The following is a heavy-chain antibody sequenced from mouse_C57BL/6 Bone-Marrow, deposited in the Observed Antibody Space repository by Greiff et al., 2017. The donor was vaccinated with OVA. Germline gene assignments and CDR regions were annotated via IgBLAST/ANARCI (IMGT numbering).Heavy chain of an antibody. J-gene: IGHJ1*03. D-gene: IGHD4-1*01. Sequence: VQLQQSGAELVKPGASVKLSCTASGFNINDYYMHWVKQRPEQGLEWIGRIDPEDGETKYAPKFQGKATITADTSSNTAYLQLSSLTSEDTAVYYCARSSELGRGQRDFDGWGTGTTVTVSS. V-gene: IGHV14-2*01. CDR2: IDPEDGET. CDR3: ARSSELGRGQRDFDG. CDR1: GFNINDYY.